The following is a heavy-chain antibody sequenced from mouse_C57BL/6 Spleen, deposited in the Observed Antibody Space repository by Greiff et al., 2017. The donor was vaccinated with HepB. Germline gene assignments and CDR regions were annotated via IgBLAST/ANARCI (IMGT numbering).Heavy chain of an antibody. CDR1: GFSLTSYG. D-gene: IGHD1-1*02. Sequence: VQLQQSGPGLVAPSQSLSITCTVSGFSLTSYGVHWVRQPPGKGLEWLVVIWSDGSTTYNSALKSRLSISKDNSKSQVFLKMNSLQTDDTAMYYCARHGEGYGDYAMDYWGQGTSVTVSS. CDR3: ARHGEGYGDYAMDY. CDR2: IWSDGST. V-gene: IGHV2-6-1*01. J-gene: IGHJ4*01.